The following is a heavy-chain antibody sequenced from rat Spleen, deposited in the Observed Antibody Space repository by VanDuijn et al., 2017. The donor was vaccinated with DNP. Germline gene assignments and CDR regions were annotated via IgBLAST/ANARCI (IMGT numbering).Heavy chain of an antibody. CDR2: ISGSGGST. CDR1: GFTFSNFG. V-gene: IGHV5-46*01. D-gene: IGHD1-2*01. CDR3: ARHLYSGRSYYFDY. Sequence: EVQLVESGGGLVQPGRSMKLSCAASGFTFSNFGMTWVRQAPEKGLEWVATISGSGGSTYYRDSVKGRFTISRDNAKSTLYLQMNSLRSEDTATYYCARHLYSGRSYYFDYWGQGVMVTVSS. J-gene: IGHJ2*01.